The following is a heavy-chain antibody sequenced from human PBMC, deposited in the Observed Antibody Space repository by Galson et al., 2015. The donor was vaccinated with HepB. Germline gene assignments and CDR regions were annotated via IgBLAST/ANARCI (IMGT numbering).Heavy chain of an antibody. D-gene: IGHD3-16*01. CDR3: ARGRGSRAYYDYYMDV. V-gene: IGHV3-74*01. J-gene: IGHJ6*03. CDR2: SNGGETNR. Sequence: PLRLSCAASGFTFSDYWMHWVRQVPGKGLVWVSNSNGGETNRRYADSVKGRFTISRDNAKNTVYLQMDSLRAEDTAVYYCARGRGSRAYYDYYMDVWGKGTTVTVSS. CDR1: GFTFSDYW.